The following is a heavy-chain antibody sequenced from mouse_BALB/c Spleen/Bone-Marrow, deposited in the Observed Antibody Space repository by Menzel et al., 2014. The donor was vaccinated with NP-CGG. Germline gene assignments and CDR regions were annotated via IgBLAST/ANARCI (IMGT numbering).Heavy chain of an antibody. CDR1: GFNIKDTY. J-gene: IGHJ1*01. D-gene: IGHD2-14*01. Sequence: EVQLQQSGAELVKPGASVKLSCTASGFNIKDTYLHWVEQRPEQGLDWIGRIDPAIFTKYDPKFQGKATITADTSSNTAYLHLSSLTSEDTAVYYCASYRCGWYFDVWGAGTTVTVSS. V-gene: IGHV14-3*02. CDR2: IDPAIFT. CDR3: ASYRCGWYFDV.